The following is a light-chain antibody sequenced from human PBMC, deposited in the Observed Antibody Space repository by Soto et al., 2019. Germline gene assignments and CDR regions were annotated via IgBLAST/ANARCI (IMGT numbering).Light chain of an antibody. CDR2: DAS. V-gene: IGKV1-33*01. J-gene: IGKJ4*01. CDR3: QQYGNPLLT. CDR1: QDISNY. Sequence: DIQMTQSPSSLSASVGDRVTITCQASQDISNYLNWYQQKPGKAPKLLIYDASNLETGVPSRFSGSVSGTDFTFTISGLQPEDTATYYCQQYGNPLLTFGGGTKVEIK.